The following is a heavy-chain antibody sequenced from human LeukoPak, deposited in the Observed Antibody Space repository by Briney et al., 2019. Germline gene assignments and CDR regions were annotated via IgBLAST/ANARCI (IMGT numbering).Heavy chain of an antibody. CDR1: GGSISSYY. CDR2: IYTSGST. Sequence: SETLSLTCTVSGGSISSYYWSWIRQPPGKGLEWIGHIYTSGSTNYNPSLKSRVTISVDTSKNQFSLKLSSVTAADTAVYYCATCARSYDFWSGNYYYYMDVWGKGTTVTVSS. V-gene: IGHV4-4*09. J-gene: IGHJ6*03. CDR3: ATCARSYDFWSGNYYYYMDV. D-gene: IGHD3-3*01.